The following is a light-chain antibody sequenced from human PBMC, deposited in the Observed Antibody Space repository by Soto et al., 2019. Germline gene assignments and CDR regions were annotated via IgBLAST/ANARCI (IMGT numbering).Light chain of an antibody. CDR1: SSDVGGYNS. CDR2: EVS. V-gene: IGLV2-14*01. Sequence: QSVLTQPASVSGSPGQSITISCTGASSDVGGYNSVSWYQHRPGKAPKLMIYEVSNRPSGVSNRFSGSKSGNTASLTISGLQAEDEADYYCSSYTTRSSLYVFGTGTKVTVL. J-gene: IGLJ1*01. CDR3: SSYTTRSSLYV.